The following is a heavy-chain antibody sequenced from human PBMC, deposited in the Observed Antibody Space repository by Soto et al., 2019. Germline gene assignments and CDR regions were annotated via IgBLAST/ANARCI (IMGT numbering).Heavy chain of an antibody. Sequence: GGSLRLSCAASGFTFSSYAMHWVRQAPGKGLEWVAVISYDGSNKYYADSVKGRFTISRDNSKNTLYLQMNSLRAEDTAVYYCARGGYYDSSDYDAFDIWGQGTMVTVSS. J-gene: IGHJ3*02. CDR3: ARGGYYDSSDYDAFDI. V-gene: IGHV3-30-3*01. CDR2: ISYDGSNK. D-gene: IGHD3-22*01. CDR1: GFTFSSYA.